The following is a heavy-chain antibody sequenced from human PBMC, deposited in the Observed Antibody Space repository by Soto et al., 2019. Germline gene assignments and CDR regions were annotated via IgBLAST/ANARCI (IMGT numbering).Heavy chain of an antibody. V-gene: IGHV4-59*01. CDR3: ARGSGYGSGSYAY. CDR1: GGSISSYY. D-gene: IGHD3-10*01. Sequence: QVQLQESGPGLVKPSETLSLTCTVSGGSISSYYWSWIRQPPGKGLEWIGYIYYSGSTNYNPSLKIRVTISVDTSKNQFSLKLSSVTAADTAVYYCARGSGYGSGSYAYWGQGTLVTVSS. J-gene: IGHJ4*02. CDR2: IYYSGST.